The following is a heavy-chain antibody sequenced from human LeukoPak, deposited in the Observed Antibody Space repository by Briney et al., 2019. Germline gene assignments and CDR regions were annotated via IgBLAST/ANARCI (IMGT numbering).Heavy chain of an antibody. CDR3: ANLNPGQAAFDI. Sequence: GGSLRLSCAASGFTFSSYGMHWVRQAPGKRLEWVAVISYDGSNKYYADSVKGRFTISRDNSKNTLYLQMNSLRAEDTAVYYCANLNPGQAAFDIWGQGTMVTVSS. J-gene: IGHJ3*02. V-gene: IGHV3-30*18. D-gene: IGHD2-8*02. CDR1: GFTFSSYG. CDR2: ISYDGSNK.